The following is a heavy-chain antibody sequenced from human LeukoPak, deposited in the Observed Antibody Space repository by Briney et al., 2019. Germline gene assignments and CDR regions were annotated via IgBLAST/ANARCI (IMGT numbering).Heavy chain of an antibody. CDR1: GFTFSNYG. J-gene: IGHJ6*02. Sequence: GGSLRLSCVASGFTFSNYGMHWVRQAPGKGLEWVAVTWYDGSNKHYADSVKGRFTISRDNSKNTLYLQMNSLRAEDTALYYCARDRTSYYYGMDVWGQGTTVTVS. V-gene: IGHV3-33*01. CDR2: TWYDGSNK. CDR3: ARDRTSYYYGMDV.